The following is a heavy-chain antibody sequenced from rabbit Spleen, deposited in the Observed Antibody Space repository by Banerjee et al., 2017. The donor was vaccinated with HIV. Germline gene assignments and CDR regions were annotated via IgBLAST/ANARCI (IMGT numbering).Heavy chain of an antibody. Sequence: QEQLEESGGDPVKPGASLTLTCTASGFSFSSIYYMCWVRQAPGKGLEWIACIESGSSGFTYLASWAKGRHTISKTSSTTVTLEMTGLTGADTATYFCARGSAAMTLVITGYYLNLWGPGTLVTVS. V-gene: IGHV1S45*01. CDR1: GFSFSSIYY. CDR3: ARGSAAMTLVITGYYLNL. D-gene: IGHD2-1*01. J-gene: IGHJ4*01. CDR2: IESGSSGFT.